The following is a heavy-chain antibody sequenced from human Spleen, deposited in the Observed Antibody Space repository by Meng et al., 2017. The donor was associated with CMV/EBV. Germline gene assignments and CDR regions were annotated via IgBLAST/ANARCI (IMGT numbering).Heavy chain of an antibody. CDR1: GFTFSSYW. CDR3: ARDRKGGGRFDP. Sequence: CAASGFTFSSYWMHWVRQAPGKGLVWVSRINSDGSSTSYADSVKGRFTISRDNAKNTLYLQMNSLRAEDTAVYYCARDRKGGGRFDPWGQGTLVTVSS. CDR2: INSDGSST. D-gene: IGHD1-1*01. V-gene: IGHV3-74*01. J-gene: IGHJ5*02.